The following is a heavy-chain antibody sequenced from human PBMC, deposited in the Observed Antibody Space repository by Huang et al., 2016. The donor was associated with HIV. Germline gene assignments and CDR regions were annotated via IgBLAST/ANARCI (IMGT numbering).Heavy chain of an antibody. V-gene: IGHV5-51*01. CDR1: GYNFDSYW. CDR3: ARQGLWLPPTDPFDY. CDR2: IYPGDSDT. D-gene: IGHD3-10*01. Sequence: EVHLVQSGAEVKEHGESLKISCQASGYNFDSYWIGWVRKMPVKGVEWVGFIYPGDSDTRYDPSFQGQVTISADQSINTAYLQWSSLKASDTAIYFCARQGLWLPPTDPFDYWGQGTPVTVSA. J-gene: IGHJ4*02.